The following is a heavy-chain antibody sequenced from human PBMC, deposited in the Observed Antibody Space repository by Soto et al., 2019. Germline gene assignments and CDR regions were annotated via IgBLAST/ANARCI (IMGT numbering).Heavy chain of an antibody. D-gene: IGHD3-3*01. CDR3: AKDYDFWSGYQGLTMDV. J-gene: IGHJ6*04. CDR2: ISGSGGST. CDR1: GFTFSSYA. V-gene: IGHV3-23*01. Sequence: PGGSLRLSCAASGFTFSSYAMSWVRQAPGKGLEWVSAISGSGGSTYYADSVKGRFTISRDNSKNTLYLQMNSLRAEDTAVYYCAKDYDFWSGYQGLTMDVWGKWTTVTVSS.